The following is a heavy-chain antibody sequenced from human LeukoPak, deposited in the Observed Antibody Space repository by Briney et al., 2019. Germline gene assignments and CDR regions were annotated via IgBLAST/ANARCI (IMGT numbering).Heavy chain of an antibody. V-gene: IGHV3-9*01. CDR3: TKGGMTTMTAFDF. J-gene: IGHJ4*02. Sequence: TGGSLRLSCAASGFTFGDYAMHWVRQAPGKGLEWVSGISWNSYNIGYADSVKGRFTISRDNAKNSMYLQMNSLRAEDTALYYCTKGGMTTMTAFDFWGQGTLVTVSS. D-gene: IGHD4-17*01. CDR2: ISWNSYNI. CDR1: GFTFGDYA.